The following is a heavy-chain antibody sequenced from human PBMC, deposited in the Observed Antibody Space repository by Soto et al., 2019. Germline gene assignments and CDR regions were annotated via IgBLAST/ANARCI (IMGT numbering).Heavy chain of an antibody. CDR1: GFTFSSYA. CDR3: ARAPLGYCSGGSCYFDY. CDR2: ISYDGSNK. Sequence: GGSLRLSCAASGFTFSSYAMHWVRQAPGKGLEWVAVISYDGSNKYYADSVKGRFTISRDNSKNTLYLQMNSLRAEDTAVYYCARAPLGYCSGGSCYFDYWGQGTLVTVSS. J-gene: IGHJ4*02. V-gene: IGHV3-30-3*01. D-gene: IGHD2-15*01.